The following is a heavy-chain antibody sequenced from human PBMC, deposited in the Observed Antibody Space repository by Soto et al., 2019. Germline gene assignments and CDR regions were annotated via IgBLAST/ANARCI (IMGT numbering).Heavy chain of an antibody. Sequence: QIQLVQSGAEVRKPGSSVKVSCKASGCKFSSDSVSWVRQAPGQGLQWMGRFIPLLNIPNVAQNFQGRVTITADKTTNTVYMDLSNLRFDDTAVFVCATGSPQAWALDYWGQGTLVSVSS. CDR3: ATGSPQAWALDY. V-gene: IGHV1-69*02. CDR1: GCKFSSDS. CDR2: FIPLLNIP. J-gene: IGHJ4*02.